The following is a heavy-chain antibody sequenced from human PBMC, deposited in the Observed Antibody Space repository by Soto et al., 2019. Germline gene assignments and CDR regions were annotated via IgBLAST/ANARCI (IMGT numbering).Heavy chain of an antibody. CDR3: ARGRGYCSSTSCYYYYYYYMDV. D-gene: IGHD2-2*01. CDR2: MNPNSGNT. Sequence: QVQLVQSGAEVKKPGASVKVSCKASGYTFTSYDINWVRQATGQGLEWMGWMNPNSGNTGYAQKFQGRVTMTRNTCISTAYMELSSLRSEDTAVYYCARGRGYCSSTSCYYYYYYYMDVWGKGTTVTVSS. J-gene: IGHJ6*03. CDR1: GYTFTSYD. V-gene: IGHV1-8*01.